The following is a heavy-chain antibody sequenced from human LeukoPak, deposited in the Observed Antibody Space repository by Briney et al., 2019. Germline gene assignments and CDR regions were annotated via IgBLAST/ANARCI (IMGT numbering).Heavy chain of an antibody. CDR3: AKDKYYYGSGSRDGVDV. CDR2: IQSDGSYK. Sequence: GGSLRLSCVASGFTFSNYDIHWVRQSPGKGLEWVAFIQSDGSYKYYADSVKGRFAISRDNSKNTLYLQMNSLRAEDTAMYYCAKDKYYYGSGSRDGVDVWGQGTMVIVSS. J-gene: IGHJ3*01. D-gene: IGHD3-10*01. V-gene: IGHV3-30*02. CDR1: GFTFSNYD.